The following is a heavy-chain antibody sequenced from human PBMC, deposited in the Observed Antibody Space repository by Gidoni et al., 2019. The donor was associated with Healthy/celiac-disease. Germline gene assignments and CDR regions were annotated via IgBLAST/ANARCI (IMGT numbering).Heavy chain of an antibody. CDR3: ARSWGVYDYVWGSYRGVFDY. J-gene: IGHJ4*02. D-gene: IGHD3-16*01. CDR2: INHSGST. V-gene: IGHV4-34*01. Sequence: QVQLQQWGAGLLKPSETLSLTCAVYGGSFSGYYWSWIRQPPGKGLEWIGEINHSGSTNYNPSLKSRVTISVDTSKNQFSLKLSSVTAADTAVYYCARSWGVYDYVWGSYRGVFDYWGQGTLVTVSS. CDR1: GGSFSGYY.